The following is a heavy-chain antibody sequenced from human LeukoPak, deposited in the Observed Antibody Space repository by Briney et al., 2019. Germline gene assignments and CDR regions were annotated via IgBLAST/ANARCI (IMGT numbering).Heavy chain of an antibody. CDR3: ARDRNGYSGYDYVY. CDR2: ISAYNGNT. CDR1: GYTFTSYG. Sequence: GASVKVSCKASGYTFTSYGISWVRQASGQGLEWMGWISAYNGNTNYAQKLQGRVTMTTDTSTSTAYMELRSLRSDDTAVYYCARDRNGYSGYDYVYWGQGTLVTVSS. V-gene: IGHV1-18*01. D-gene: IGHD5-12*01. J-gene: IGHJ4*02.